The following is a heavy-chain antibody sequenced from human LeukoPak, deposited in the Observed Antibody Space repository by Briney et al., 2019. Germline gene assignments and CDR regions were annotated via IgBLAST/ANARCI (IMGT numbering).Heavy chain of an antibody. CDR3: AREGLITDDYYDSSGSLEWWFDP. Sequence: SETPSLTCAVYGGSFSGYYWSWIRQPPGKGLEWIGEINHSGSTNYNPSLKSRVTISVDTSKNQFSLKLSSVTAADTAVYYCAREGLITDDYYDSSGSLEWWFDPWGQGTLVTVSS. J-gene: IGHJ5*02. CDR1: GGSFSGYY. V-gene: IGHV4-34*01. CDR2: INHSGST. D-gene: IGHD3-22*01.